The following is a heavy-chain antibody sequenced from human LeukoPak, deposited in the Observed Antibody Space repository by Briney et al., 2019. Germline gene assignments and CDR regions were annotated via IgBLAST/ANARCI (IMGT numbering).Heavy chain of an antibody. CDR1: GFIFDDYG. J-gene: IGHJ3*02. D-gene: IGHD5-24*01. CDR3: ARDLGYKDYVSAFDI. CDR2: INWIGGGT. V-gene: IGHV3-20*04. Sequence: GGSLRLSCAASGFIFDDYGMTWVRQTPGKGLEWVSSINWIGGGTGYADSVKGRFTISRDNAKNSLYLHMNSLRAEDTALYFCARDLGYKDYVSAFDIWGQGTMVTVSS.